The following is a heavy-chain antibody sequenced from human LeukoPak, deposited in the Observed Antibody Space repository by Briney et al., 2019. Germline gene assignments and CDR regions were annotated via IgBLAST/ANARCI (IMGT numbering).Heavy chain of an antibody. CDR3: ARSITGTTLDY. V-gene: IGHV4-59*08. Sequence: SETLSLTCTVSGGSISSYYWSWIRQPPGKGLEWIGYIYYSGSTNYNPSLKSRVTISVDTSKNQFSLKLSSVAAADTAVYYCARSITGTTLDYWGQGTLVTVSS. J-gene: IGHJ4*02. CDR1: GGSISSYY. D-gene: IGHD1-7*01. CDR2: IYYSGST.